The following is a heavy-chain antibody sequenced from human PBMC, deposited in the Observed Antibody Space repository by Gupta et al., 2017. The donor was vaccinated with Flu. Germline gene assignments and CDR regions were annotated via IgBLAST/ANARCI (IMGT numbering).Heavy chain of an antibody. CDR3: AKDALYYDDSSGYYDY. Sequence: GGGLVQPGRSLRLSCAASGFTFDDYAMHWVRQAPGKGLEWVSGISWNSGSIGYADSVKGRFTISRDNAKNSRDLQMNSLRAEDTAVYYCAKDALYYDDSSGYYDYGGQGTMVTVYS. CDR2: ISWNSGSI. D-gene: IGHD3-22*01. V-gene: IGHV3-9*01. CDR1: GFTFDDYA. J-gene: IGHJ4*02.